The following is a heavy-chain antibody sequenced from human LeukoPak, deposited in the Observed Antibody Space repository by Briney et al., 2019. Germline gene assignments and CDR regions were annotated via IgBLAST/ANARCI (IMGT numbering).Heavy chain of an antibody. D-gene: IGHD3-16*02. CDR1: GFTFSSYS. CDR3: ARDREGDYIWGSYRPDWFDP. V-gene: IGHV3-21*01. J-gene: IGHJ5*02. CDR2: ITSSSYI. Sequence: GGSLRLSCAASGFTFSSYSMNWVRQAPGKGLEWVSSITSSSYIYYADSVKGRFTISRDNAKNSLYLQMNSLRAEDTAVYYCARDREGDYIWGSYRPDWFDPWGQGTLVTVSP.